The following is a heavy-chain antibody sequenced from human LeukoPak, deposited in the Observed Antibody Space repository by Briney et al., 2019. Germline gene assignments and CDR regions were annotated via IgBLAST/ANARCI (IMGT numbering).Heavy chain of an antibody. V-gene: IGHV3-7*01. J-gene: IGHJ4*02. D-gene: IGHD4-17*01. CDR3: ARGGVTTVTY. CDR1: GFTFSGYW. Sequence: GSLRLSCATSGFTFSGYWMTWVRQAPGKGLEWVANIKPDGGEKYYVDFVKGRFTISRDNAKNSLYLQLDSLRAEDTAVYYCARGGVTTVTYWGQGTLVTVSS. CDR2: IKPDGGEK.